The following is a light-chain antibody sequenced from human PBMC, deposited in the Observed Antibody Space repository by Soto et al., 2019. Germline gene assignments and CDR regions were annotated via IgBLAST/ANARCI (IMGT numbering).Light chain of an antibody. Sequence: VSTLSPVTLSLSPWERATLSCRASQSFRGLLAWYQQKPGQAPRLLIYDAYNRATGIPPRFSGSGSGTDFTLTISSLEPEDSAVYYCQQRHMWPITFGQGTRLEIK. CDR2: DAY. J-gene: IGKJ5*01. V-gene: IGKV3-11*01. CDR3: QQRHMWPIT. CDR1: QSFRGL.